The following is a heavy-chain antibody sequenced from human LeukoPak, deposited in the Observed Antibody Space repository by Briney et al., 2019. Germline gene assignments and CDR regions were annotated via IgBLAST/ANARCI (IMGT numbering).Heavy chain of an antibody. J-gene: IGHJ5*02. CDR1: GYTFTHYA. V-gene: IGHV7-4-1*02. Sequence: GASVKVSCKASGYTFTHYAMNWVRQAPGQGLEWMGWINTDTGTPTYARGFTGRLVFSLDTSVSTAYLQISSLKADDTAVYYCARTLFGDQYQLLHNWFDPWGQGTPVTVSS. CDR2: INTDTGTP. CDR3: ARTLFGDQYQLLHNWFDP. D-gene: IGHD4-11*01.